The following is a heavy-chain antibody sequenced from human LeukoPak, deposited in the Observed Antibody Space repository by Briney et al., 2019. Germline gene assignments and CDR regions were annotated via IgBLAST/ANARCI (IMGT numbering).Heavy chain of an antibody. Sequence: VASVKVSCTASGGTFSIYAISWVRQAPGQGLEWMGGIIPIFGTANYAQKFQGRVTITADESTSTAYMELSSLRSEDTAVYYCARLRSGGSGSYVYYFDYWGQGTLVTVSS. D-gene: IGHD3-10*01. CDR1: GGTFSIYA. V-gene: IGHV1-69*13. J-gene: IGHJ4*02. CDR3: ARLRSGGSGSYVYYFDY. CDR2: IIPIFGTA.